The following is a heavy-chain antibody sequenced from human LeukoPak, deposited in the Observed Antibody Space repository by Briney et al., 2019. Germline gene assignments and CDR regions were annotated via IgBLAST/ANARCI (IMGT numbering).Heavy chain of an antibody. CDR1: GYTFTSYD. CDR2: MNPNSGNT. D-gene: IGHD2-2*01. V-gene: IGHV1-8*01. Sequence: GASVKVSCKASGYTFTSYDINWVRQATGQGLEWMGWMNPNSGNTGYAQKFQGRVTMTRNTSISTAYMELSSLRSEDTAVYYCARDGDIVVVPAATHFDYWGQGTLVTVSS. J-gene: IGHJ4*02. CDR3: ARDGDIVVVPAATHFDY.